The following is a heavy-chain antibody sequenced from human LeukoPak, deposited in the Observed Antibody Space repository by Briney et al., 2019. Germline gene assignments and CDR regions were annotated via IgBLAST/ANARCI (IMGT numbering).Heavy chain of an antibody. Sequence: QPGGSLRLSCAASGFTFSSYWMSRVRQAPGKGLEWVANIKQDGSEKYYVDSVKGRFTISRDNAKNSLYLQMNSLRAEDTAVYYCARDRDSSWYARDAFDIWGQGTMVTVSS. CDR1: GFTFSSYW. V-gene: IGHV3-7*01. D-gene: IGHD6-13*01. J-gene: IGHJ3*02. CDR3: ARDRDSSWYARDAFDI. CDR2: IKQDGSEK.